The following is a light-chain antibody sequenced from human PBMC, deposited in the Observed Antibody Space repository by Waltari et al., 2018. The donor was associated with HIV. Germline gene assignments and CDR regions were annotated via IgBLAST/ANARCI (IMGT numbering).Light chain of an antibody. CDR3: SSYTTTSTLVV. V-gene: IGLV2-14*01. CDR2: EVS. J-gene: IGLJ3*02. Sequence: QSALIQPASVSGSPGQSMTISCTGTSSDVGGYNYVSWYQQHPGKAPKLMIYEVSTRPSGVSNRLSGSKSGNTASLTISGLQAEDEADYYCSSYTTTSTLVVFGGGTKLTVL. CDR1: SSDVGGYNY.